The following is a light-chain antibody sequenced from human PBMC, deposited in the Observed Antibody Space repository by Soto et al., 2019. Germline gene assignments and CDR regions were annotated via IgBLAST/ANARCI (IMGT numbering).Light chain of an antibody. Sequence: DIQMAQSPSTLSPSVGYRSTITCGASQSISTWLAWYQQKPGKAPKLLIYAASSLESGVPSRFSGSGSGTEFTLTISSLQPDDFATYYCQQYNSYSPWTFGQGTKVDIK. CDR2: AAS. J-gene: IGKJ1*01. CDR3: QQYNSYSPWT. V-gene: IGKV1-5*03. CDR1: QSISTW.